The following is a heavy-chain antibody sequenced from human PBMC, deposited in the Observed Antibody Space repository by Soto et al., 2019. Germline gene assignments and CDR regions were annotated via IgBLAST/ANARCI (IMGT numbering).Heavy chain of an antibody. CDR3: ARLSGGLERPRGAFDI. J-gene: IGHJ3*02. Sequence: PSETLSLTCAVYGGSFSGYYWSWIRQPPGKGLEWIGEINHSGSTNYNPSLKSRVTISVDTSKNQFSLKLSSVTAADTAVYYCARLSGGLERPRGAFDIWGQGTMVTVSS. CDR1: GGSFSGYY. V-gene: IGHV4-34*01. D-gene: IGHD1-1*01. CDR2: INHSGST.